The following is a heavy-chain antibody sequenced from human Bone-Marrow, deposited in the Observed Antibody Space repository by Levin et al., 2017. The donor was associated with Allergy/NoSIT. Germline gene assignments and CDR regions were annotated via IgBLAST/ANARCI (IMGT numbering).Heavy chain of an antibody. Sequence: PSQTLSLTFAASGFPFRSYYMHWVRQAPGKGLAWVSNIHTDTSVTNYADSVKGRFTISRDNAKNTLYLQMNSLRAEDTAVYYCARGGCSATSCLDYWGQGTLVTVSS. CDR2: IHTDTSVT. D-gene: IGHD2-15*01. CDR1: GFPFRSYY. CDR3: ARGGCSATSCLDY. V-gene: IGHV3-74*01. J-gene: IGHJ4*02.